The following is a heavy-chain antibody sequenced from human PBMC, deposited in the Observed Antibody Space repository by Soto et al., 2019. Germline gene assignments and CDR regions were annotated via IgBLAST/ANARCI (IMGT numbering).Heavy chain of an antibody. CDR3: ARRGRDSSGWGFDY. Sequence: SETLSLPCTVSGGSISSYYWSWIRQPPGKGLEWIGYIYYSGSTNYNPSLKSRVTISVDTSKNQFSLKLSSVTAADTAVYYCARRGRDSSGWGFDYWGQGTLVTVSS. V-gene: IGHV4-59*08. CDR1: GGSISSYY. J-gene: IGHJ4*02. D-gene: IGHD6-19*01. CDR2: IYYSGST.